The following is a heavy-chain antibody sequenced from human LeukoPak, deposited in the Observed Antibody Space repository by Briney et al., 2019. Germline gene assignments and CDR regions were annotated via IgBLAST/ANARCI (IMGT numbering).Heavy chain of an antibody. J-gene: IGHJ4*02. Sequence: PSETLSLTCTVSGGSISSGGYYWSWIRQHPGKGLEWIGYIYYSGSTYYNPSLKSRVTISVDTSKNQFSLKLSSVTAADTAVYYCARAPDVVDIAMVRYFDYWGQGTLVTVSS. CDR2: IYYSGST. V-gene: IGHV4-31*03. D-gene: IGHD5-18*01. CDR1: GGSISSGGYY. CDR3: ARAPDVVDIAMVRYFDY.